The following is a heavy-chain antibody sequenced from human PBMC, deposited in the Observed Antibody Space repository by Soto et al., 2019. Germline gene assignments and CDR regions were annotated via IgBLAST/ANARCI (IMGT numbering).Heavy chain of an antibody. Sequence: VQLVESGGGLVKPGGSLRLSCAASGFTFSSYSMNWVRQAPGKGLEWVSSISSSSSYIYYADSVKGRFTISRDNAKNSLYLQMNSLRAEDTAVYYCATASSSSWFAHDYWGQGTLVTVSS. V-gene: IGHV3-21*01. CDR3: ATASSSSWFAHDY. D-gene: IGHD6-13*01. CDR1: GFTFSSYS. CDR2: ISSSSSYI. J-gene: IGHJ4*02.